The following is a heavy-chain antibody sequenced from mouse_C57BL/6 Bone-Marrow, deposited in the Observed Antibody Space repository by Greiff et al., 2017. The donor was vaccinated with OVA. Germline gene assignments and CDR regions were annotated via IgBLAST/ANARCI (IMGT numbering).Heavy chain of an antibody. V-gene: IGHV1-15*01. Sequence: QVHVKQSGAELVRPGASVTLSCKASGYTFTDYEMHWVKQTPVHGLEWIGAIDPETGGTAYNQKFKGKAILTADKSSSTAYMELRSLTSEDSAVYYWTRGYSNYYAMDYWGQGTSVTGSS. CDR2: IDPETGGT. J-gene: IGHJ4*01. D-gene: IGHD2-5*01. CDR3: TRGYSNYYAMDY. CDR1: GYTFTDYE.